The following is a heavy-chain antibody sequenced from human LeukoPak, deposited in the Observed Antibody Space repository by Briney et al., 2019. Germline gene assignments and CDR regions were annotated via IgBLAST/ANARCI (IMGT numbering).Heavy chain of an antibody. D-gene: IGHD3-3*01. CDR2: IIPIFGTA. V-gene: IGHV1-69*05. CDR1: GGTFSSYA. J-gene: IGHJ3*02. CDR3: ARARADYDFWSGYYTFDAFDI. Sequence: GASVKVSCKASGGTFSSYAISWVRQAPGQGLEWMGGIIPIFGTANYAQKFQGSVTITTDESTSTAYMELSSLRSEDTAVYYCARARADYDFWSGYYTFDAFDIWGQGTMVTVSS.